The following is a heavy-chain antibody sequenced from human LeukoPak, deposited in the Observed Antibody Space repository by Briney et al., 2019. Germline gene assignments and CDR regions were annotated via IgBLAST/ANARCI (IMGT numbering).Heavy chain of an antibody. CDR2: IHSSGST. J-gene: IGHJ4*02. CDR1: GGSINNYY. CDR3: ARYGDYFFDQ. Sequence: SETLSPTCSVSGGSINNYYWSWIRQPPGKGLEWIGYIHSSGSTNYNPSLKSRVTMSADTSKNQFSLKLSSVTAADSATYHCARYGDYFFDQWGLGTLVTVSS. D-gene: IGHD4-17*01. V-gene: IGHV4-59*01.